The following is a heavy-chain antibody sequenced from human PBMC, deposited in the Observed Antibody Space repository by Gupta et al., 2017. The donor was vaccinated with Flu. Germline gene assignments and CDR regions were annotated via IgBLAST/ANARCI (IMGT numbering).Heavy chain of an antibody. CDR2: ISGSGGST. CDR1: GFTFSSYA. CDR3: AKDLATNWYFDL. Sequence: EVQLLESGGGLVQPGGSLRLSCAASGFTFSSYAMSWVRQAPGKGLEWVSAISGSGGSTYHADSVKGRFTISRDNSKNTLYLQMNSLGAEDTAVYYCAKDLATNWYFDLWGRGTLVTGSS. D-gene: IGHD2-15*01. V-gene: IGHV3-23*01. J-gene: IGHJ2*01.